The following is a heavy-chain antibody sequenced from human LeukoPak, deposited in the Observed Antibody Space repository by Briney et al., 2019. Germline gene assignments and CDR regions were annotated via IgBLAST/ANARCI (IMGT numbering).Heavy chain of an antibody. CDR1: GGSICGYY. CDR2: IYYSEST. CDR3: ARDVSSSWYRYLDL. Sequence: SETLSDTCTVSGGSICGYYWSWIRQPPGEGLEWMGSIYYSESTNYNPSLMSRVTIPVATSTHQFSLKLSSVAAAGMAVYYCARDVSSSWYRYLDLWGRATLVTVSS. J-gene: IGHJ2*01. V-gene: IGHV4-59*01. D-gene: IGHD6-13*01.